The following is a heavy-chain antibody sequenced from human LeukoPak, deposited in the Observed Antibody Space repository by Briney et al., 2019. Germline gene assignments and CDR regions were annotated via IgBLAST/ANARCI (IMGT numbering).Heavy chain of an antibody. D-gene: IGHD6-13*01. CDR3: ASEQLGQYYFDY. CDR1: GITFSSYV. V-gene: IGHV3-30*04. Sequence: GGSLRLSCAASGITFSSYVMHWVRQAPGKGLEWVAVTSNDGRNKYYADSVKGRFTISRDNSKNTLYLQMNSLRPEDTAVYYCASEQLGQYYFDYWGQGTLVTVSS. CDR2: TSNDGRNK. J-gene: IGHJ4*02.